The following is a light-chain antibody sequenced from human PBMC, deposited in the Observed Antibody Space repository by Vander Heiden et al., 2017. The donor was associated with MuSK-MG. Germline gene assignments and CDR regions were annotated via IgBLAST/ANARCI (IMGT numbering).Light chain of an antibody. CDR1: KLGDKY. CDR3: QAWDSSVV. Sequence: SYELTQPPSVSVSPGQTASITCSGDKLGDKYACWYQQKPGQSPVLVIYQDSKRPAGIPEGFSGSNSGNTATLTISGTQAMDEADYYWQAWDSSVVFGGGTKLTVL. J-gene: IGLJ2*01. V-gene: IGLV3-1*01. CDR2: QDS.